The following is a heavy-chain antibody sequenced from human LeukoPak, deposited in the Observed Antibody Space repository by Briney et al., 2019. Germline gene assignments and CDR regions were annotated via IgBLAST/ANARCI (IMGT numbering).Heavy chain of an antibody. J-gene: IGHJ4*02. Sequence: PSETLSLTCTVSGGSISSYYWSWIRQPAGKGLEWIGRIYTSGSTNYNPSLKSRVTMSVDTSKNQFSLKLSSVTAADTAVYYCARGYCSSTSCFFRPYYFDYWGQGTLVTVSS. CDR2: IYTSGST. CDR3: ARGYCSSTSCFFRPYYFDY. D-gene: IGHD2-2*01. V-gene: IGHV4-4*07. CDR1: GGSISSYY.